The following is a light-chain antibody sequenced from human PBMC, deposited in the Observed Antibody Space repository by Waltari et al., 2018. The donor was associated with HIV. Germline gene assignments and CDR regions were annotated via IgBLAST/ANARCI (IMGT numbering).Light chain of an antibody. CDR3: QSYDSRLSGSV. Sequence: QSALTQPPSVSGAPGQRVTISCTGTSSPIGTGSDVHWYQQLPGTAPKPLIYGNSYRPSGVPDRFSGSKSGTSASLAITGLQAEDEADYYCQSYDSRLSGSVFGGGTKLTVL. CDR1: SSPIGTGSD. V-gene: IGLV1-40*01. CDR2: GNS. J-gene: IGLJ3*02.